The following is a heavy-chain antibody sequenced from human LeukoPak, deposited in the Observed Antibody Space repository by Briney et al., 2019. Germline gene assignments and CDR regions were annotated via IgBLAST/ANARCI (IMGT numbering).Heavy chain of an antibody. CDR1: GFTFSSYG. Sequence: GGSLRLSCAASGFTFSSYGMTWVRQAPGKGLEWVSSISGGTYTTYYADSVKGRFTISRDNSKNTLYLQMNSLRAEDTAVYYCARQIDYYDSSGCDYWGQGTLVTVSS. V-gene: IGHV3-23*01. J-gene: IGHJ4*02. D-gene: IGHD3-22*01. CDR2: ISGGTYTT. CDR3: ARQIDYYDSSGCDY.